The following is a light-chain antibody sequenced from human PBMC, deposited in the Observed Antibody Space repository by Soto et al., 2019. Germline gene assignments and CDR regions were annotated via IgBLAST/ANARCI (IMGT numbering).Light chain of an antibody. CDR1: QSSSTW. CDR2: DAS. CDR3: QHYNGYPYT. J-gene: IGKJ2*01. V-gene: IGKV1-5*01. Sequence: DIQMTQSPSTLSASVGDGVTITCRASQSSSTWLAWYQQKPGKAPKLLIYDASRLESGVPSRFSGSGSGTEFTLTISSLQPDDSATYFCQHYNGYPYTFGQGTKLEIK.